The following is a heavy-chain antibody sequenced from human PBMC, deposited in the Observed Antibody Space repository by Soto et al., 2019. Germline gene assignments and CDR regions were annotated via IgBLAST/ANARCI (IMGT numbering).Heavy chain of an antibody. CDR3: ARGVAIVVVVAASHWFDP. CDR1: GGSFSGYY. CDR2: INHSGST. D-gene: IGHD2-15*01. J-gene: IGHJ5*02. V-gene: IGHV4-34*01. Sequence: QVQLQQWVAGLLKPSETLSLTCAVYGGSFSGYYWSWIRQPPGKGLEWIGEINHSGSTNYNPSLKSRVTISVDTSKNQFSLKLSSVTAADTAVYYCARGVAIVVVVAASHWFDPWGQGTLVTVSS.